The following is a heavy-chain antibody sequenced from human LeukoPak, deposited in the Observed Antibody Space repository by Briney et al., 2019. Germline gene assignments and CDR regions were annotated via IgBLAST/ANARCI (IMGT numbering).Heavy chain of an antibody. J-gene: IGHJ6*03. Sequence: SGPTLVNPKQTLTLTCTFSGFSLNTGGLSVAWIRQPPGKAPEWLALIDWTEDTYYTSSLKTRLTISKGTSNDQVVLTMTNLDPGDTATYYCARNKHGYMDVWGPGTTVIVSS. CDR1: GFSLNTGGLS. CDR3: ARNKHGYMDV. CDR2: IDWTEDT. D-gene: IGHD2-21*01. V-gene: IGHV2-70*13.